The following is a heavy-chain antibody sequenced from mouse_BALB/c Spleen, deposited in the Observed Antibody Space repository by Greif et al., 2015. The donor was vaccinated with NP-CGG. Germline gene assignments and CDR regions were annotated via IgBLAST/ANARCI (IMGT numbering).Heavy chain of an antibody. V-gene: IGHV14-3*02. D-gene: IGHD2-14*01. Sequence: VQLQQSGAELVKPGASVKLSCTASGFNIKDTYMHWVKQRPEQGLEWIGRIDPANGNTKYDPKFQGKATITADTSSNTAYLQLSSLTPEDAAVYYCAYYRYDGTMDYWGQGTSVTVSS. CDR3: AYYRYDGTMDY. CDR1: GFNIKDTY. CDR2: IDPANGNT. J-gene: IGHJ4*01.